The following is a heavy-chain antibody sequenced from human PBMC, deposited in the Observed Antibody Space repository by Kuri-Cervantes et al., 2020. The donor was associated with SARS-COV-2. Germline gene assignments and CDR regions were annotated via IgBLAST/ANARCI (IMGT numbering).Heavy chain of an antibody. V-gene: IGHV3-30-3*01. CDR3: RSQDTIIAVVIAARRGY. J-gene: IGHJ4*02. Sequence: LSLTCAASGFTFSSYAMHWVRQAPGKGLEWVAVISYDGSNKYYADSVKGRFTISRDNSKSILNLQVDSLRAKDTAMYCCRSQDTIIAVVIAARRGYWGQGSLVTVSS. CDR2: ISYDGSNK. D-gene: IGHD3-22*01. CDR1: GFTFSSYA.